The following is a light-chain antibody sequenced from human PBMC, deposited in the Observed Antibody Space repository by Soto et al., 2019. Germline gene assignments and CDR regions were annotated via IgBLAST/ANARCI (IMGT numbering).Light chain of an antibody. CDR2: DVS. J-gene: IGLJ1*01. V-gene: IGLV2-11*01. CDR1: SSDVGGYNY. CDR3: CSYAGSSSLYV. Sequence: QSALTQPRSVSGSPGQSVTISCTGTSSDVGGYNYVSWYQQHPGKAPKLMIYDVSKRPSGVPDRFSGSKSGNTASLTISGLQAEDEADSYCCSYAGSSSLYVFRSGNKVPVL.